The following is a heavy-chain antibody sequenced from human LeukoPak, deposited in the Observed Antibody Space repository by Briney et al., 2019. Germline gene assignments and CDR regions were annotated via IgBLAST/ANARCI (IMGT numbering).Heavy chain of an antibody. Sequence: GGSLRLSCAASGFTFSSYCMHWVRQAPGKGLEWVAVIWYDGSNKYYADSVKGRFTISRDNSKNTLYLQMNSLRAEDTAVYYCARDLDSSGWYIDYWGQGTLVTVSS. CDR3: ARDLDSSGWYIDY. D-gene: IGHD6-19*01. CDR1: GFTFSSYC. CDR2: IWYDGSNK. V-gene: IGHV3-33*01. J-gene: IGHJ4*02.